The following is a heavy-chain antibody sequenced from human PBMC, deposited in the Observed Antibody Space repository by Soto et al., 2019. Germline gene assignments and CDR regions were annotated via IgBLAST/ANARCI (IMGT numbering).Heavy chain of an antibody. J-gene: IGHJ4*02. CDR2: IYYSGST. CDR3: ATLDSGWDPRPDY. D-gene: IGHD6-19*01. Sequence: KPSETLSLTCTVSGGSISSGGYYWSWIRQHPGKGLEWIGYIYYSGSTYYNPSLKSRVTISVDTSKNQFSLKLSSVTAADTAVYYCATLDSGWDPRPDYWGQGTLVTVS. V-gene: IGHV4-31*03. CDR1: GGSISSGGYY.